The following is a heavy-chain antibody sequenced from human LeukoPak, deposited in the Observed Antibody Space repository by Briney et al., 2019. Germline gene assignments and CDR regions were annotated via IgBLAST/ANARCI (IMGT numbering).Heavy chain of an antibody. CDR3: ARGYCSGGSCYYYYGMDV. J-gene: IGHJ6*02. Sequence: SQTLSLTCAISGDSVSSNSAAWNCIRQSPSRDLEWLGRTYYRSKWYNDYAVSVKSRITINPDTSKNQFSLQLNSVTPEDTAVYYCARGYCSGGSCYYYYGMDVWGQGTTVTVSS. D-gene: IGHD2-15*01. V-gene: IGHV6-1*01. CDR1: GDSVSSNSAA. CDR2: TYYRSKWYN.